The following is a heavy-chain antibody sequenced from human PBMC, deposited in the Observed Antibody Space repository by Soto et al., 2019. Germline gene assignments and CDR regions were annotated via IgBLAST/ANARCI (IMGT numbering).Heavy chain of an antibody. CDR1: GLTFNRYW. J-gene: IGHJ5*02. V-gene: IGHV3-74*01. D-gene: IGHD2-15*01. Sequence: VSMRLSCAASGLTFNRYWMHWVRHAPGKGLVWVSHINTDGSNTNYADSVKGRFTISRDNAKSTLFLQMNSLRDEDTAVYYCAREFCSGGNCYTYYFDPWGQGIPVTVPS. CDR2: INTDGSNT. CDR3: AREFCSGGNCYTYYFDP.